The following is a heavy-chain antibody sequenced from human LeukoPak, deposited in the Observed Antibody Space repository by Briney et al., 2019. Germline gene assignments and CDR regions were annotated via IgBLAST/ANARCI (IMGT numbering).Heavy chain of an antibody. CDR2: IYYSGST. V-gene: IGHV4-61*01. D-gene: IGHD6-13*01. J-gene: IGHJ4*02. CDR1: GGSVSSGSYY. Sequence: TASETLSLTCTASGGSVSSGSYYWSWSRQPPGKGLEWIGFIYYSGSTSYNPSLKSRVTISVDTSKNQFSLKLSSVTAADTAVYYCARENSNSWYLHYWGQGTLVTVSS. CDR3: ARENSNSWYLHY.